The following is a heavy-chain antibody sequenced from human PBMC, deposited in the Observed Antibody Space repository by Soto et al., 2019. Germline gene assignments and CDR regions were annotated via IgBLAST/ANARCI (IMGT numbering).Heavy chain of an antibody. Sequence: GESLKISCEGSGYSFSSYWIGWVRQMPGKGLEWMGVIYPSDSDTRYSPSFQGQVTISADRSISTAYLQWSSLKASDTAMYYCARQGSGYLNYWGQGTLVTVSS. J-gene: IGHJ4*02. V-gene: IGHV5-51*01. CDR1: GYSFSSYW. CDR3: ARQGSGYLNY. CDR2: IYPSDSDT. D-gene: IGHD5-18*01.